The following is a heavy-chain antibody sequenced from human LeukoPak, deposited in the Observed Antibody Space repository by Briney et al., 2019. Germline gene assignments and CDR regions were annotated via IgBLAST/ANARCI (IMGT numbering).Heavy chain of an antibody. Sequence: GGSLRLSCAASGFTFSSYGMHWVRQAPGKGLEWVAVISYDGSNKYYADSVKGRFTISRDNSKNTLYLQMNSLRAEDTAVYYCANIAVASPFDYWGQGTLVTVSS. J-gene: IGHJ4*02. V-gene: IGHV3-30*18. CDR3: ANIAVASPFDY. D-gene: IGHD6-19*01. CDR1: GFTFSSYG. CDR2: ISYDGSNK.